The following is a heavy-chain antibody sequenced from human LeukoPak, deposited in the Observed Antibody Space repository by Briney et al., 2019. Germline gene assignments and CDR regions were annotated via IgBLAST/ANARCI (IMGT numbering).Heavy chain of an antibody. D-gene: IGHD2-15*01. CDR3: ARVEGGYCSGGSCTSYYMDV. CDR1: GFTFRDYW. Sequence: GGSLRLSCAASGFTFRDYWMTWVRQAPGKGLEWVADIKQDGGDKNYVDSVKGRFTISRDNAKNSLYLLMNSLRAEDTAVYYCARVEGGYCSGGSCTSYYMDVWGKGTTVTVSS. J-gene: IGHJ6*03. CDR2: IKQDGGDK. V-gene: IGHV3-7*04.